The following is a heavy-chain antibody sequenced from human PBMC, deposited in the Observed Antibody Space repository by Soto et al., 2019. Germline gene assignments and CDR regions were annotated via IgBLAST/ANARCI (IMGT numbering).Heavy chain of an antibody. D-gene: IGHD6-13*01. CDR2: MSDDTTTI. V-gene: IGHV3-48*04. Sequence: PGGSLRLSCAASGFTFRTYSMHWVRQAPGKGLEWISYMSDDTTTINYADSVKGRFTISRDNARNSLYLQMNSLRGEDTAVYYCARGDLTSTWYSGFFQHWGQGTLVTVSS. J-gene: IGHJ1*01. CDR3: ARGDLTSTWYSGFFQH. CDR1: GFTFRTYS.